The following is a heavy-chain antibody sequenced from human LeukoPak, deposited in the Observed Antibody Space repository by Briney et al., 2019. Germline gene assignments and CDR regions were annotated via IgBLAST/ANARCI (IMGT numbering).Heavy chain of an antibody. CDR2: ISGSGSST. CDR3: AKAPSSGWYPYYFDY. CDR1: GFTFSSYA. D-gene: IGHD6-19*01. J-gene: IGHJ4*02. V-gene: IGHV3-23*01. Sequence: GGSLRLSCTASGFTFSSYAMSWVRQAPGKGLEWVPAISGSGSSTFYADSVKGRFTISRDNSKNTLYLQMNSLRAEDTAVYYCAKAPSSGWYPYYFDYWGQGTLVTVSS.